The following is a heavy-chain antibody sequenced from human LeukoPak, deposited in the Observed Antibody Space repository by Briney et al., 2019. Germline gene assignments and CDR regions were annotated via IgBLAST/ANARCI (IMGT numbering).Heavy chain of an antibody. D-gene: IGHD1-26*01. CDR2: ISSSSSTI. CDR3: ARVPGGSYWGGDYNWFDP. Sequence: GGSLRLSCAASGFTFSSYSMNWVRQAPGKGLEWVSYISSSSSTIYYADSVKGRFTISRDNAKNSLYLQMNSLRAEDTAVYYCARVPGGSYWGGDYNWFDPWGQGTLVTVSS. CDR1: GFTFSSYS. J-gene: IGHJ5*02. V-gene: IGHV3-48*04.